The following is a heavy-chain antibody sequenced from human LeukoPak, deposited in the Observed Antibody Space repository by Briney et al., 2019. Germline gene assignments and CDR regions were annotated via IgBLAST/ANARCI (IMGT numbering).Heavy chain of an antibody. CDR3: AKDRGSWPNYFDY. J-gene: IGHJ4*02. D-gene: IGHD6-13*01. CDR1: GFTFDDYA. CDR2: ISWNSGSI. Sequence: PGGSLRLSCAASGFTFDDYAMHWVRQAPGKGLGWVSGISWNSGSIGYADSVKGRFTISRDNAKNSLYLQMNSLRAEDTALYYCAKDRGSWPNYFDYWGQGTLVTVSS. V-gene: IGHV3-9*01.